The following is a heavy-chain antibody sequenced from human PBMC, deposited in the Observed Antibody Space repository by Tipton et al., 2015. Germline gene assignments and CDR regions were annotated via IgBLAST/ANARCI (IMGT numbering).Heavy chain of an antibody. V-gene: IGHV4-59*01. CDR2: MSHSGST. Sequence: TLSLTCTVSGSSMRGFYWSWIRQPPGKGLEWIGYMSHSGSTYYNTSLKSRVTMSVDTPKNQFSLKLSSVTAADTAVYYCAREFCGGDCSFRYYYGMDVWGQGTTVTVSS. J-gene: IGHJ6*02. CDR3: AREFCGGDCSFRYYYGMDV. D-gene: IGHD2-21*02. CDR1: GSSMRGFY.